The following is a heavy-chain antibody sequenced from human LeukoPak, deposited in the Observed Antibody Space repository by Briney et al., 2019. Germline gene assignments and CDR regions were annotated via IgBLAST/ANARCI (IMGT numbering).Heavy chain of an antibody. CDR3: AKGYYYDSSGYYFDY. Sequence: GRSLRLSCAASGFTFDDYAMHWVRQAPGKGLEWVPGISWNSGSIGYADSVKGRFTISRDNAKNSLYLQMNSLRAEDTALYYCAKGYYYDSSGYYFDYWGQGTLVTVSS. CDR2: ISWNSGSI. CDR1: GFTFDDYA. V-gene: IGHV3-9*01. D-gene: IGHD3-22*01. J-gene: IGHJ4*02.